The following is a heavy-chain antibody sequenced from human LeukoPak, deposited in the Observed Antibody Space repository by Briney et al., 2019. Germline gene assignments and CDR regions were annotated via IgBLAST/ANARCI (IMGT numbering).Heavy chain of an antibody. CDR2: IVPSGIT. CDR3: AKEGAAPGPDFDY. J-gene: IGHJ4*02. Sequence: SETLSLTCTVSGASIRSYYWSWLRQPAGKGLEWIGRIVPSGITNYNPSLESRVTTSVDTSKNQFSLNLKSVTAADTAVYYCAKEGAAPGPDFDYWGQGILAIVSS. CDR1: GASIRSYY. D-gene: IGHD6-13*01. V-gene: IGHV4-4*07.